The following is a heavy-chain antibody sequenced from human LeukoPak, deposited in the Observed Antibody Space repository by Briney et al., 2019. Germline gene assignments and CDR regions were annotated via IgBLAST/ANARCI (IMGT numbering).Heavy chain of an antibody. CDR1: GYTFTGYY. Sequence: ASVKVSCKASGYTFTGYYMHWVRQAPGQGLEGMGWINPNSGGTNYAQKFQGRVTMTRDTSISTAYMELSRLRSDDTAVYYCARDRDPNYGSGSLPYFDYWGQGTLVTVSS. CDR2: INPNSGGT. D-gene: IGHD3-10*01. J-gene: IGHJ4*02. V-gene: IGHV1-2*02. CDR3: ARDRDPNYGSGSLPYFDY.